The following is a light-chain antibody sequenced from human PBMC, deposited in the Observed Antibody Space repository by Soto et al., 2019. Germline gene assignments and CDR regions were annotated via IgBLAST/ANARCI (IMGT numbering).Light chain of an antibody. J-gene: IGKJ1*01. CDR1: QSINSY. V-gene: IGKV1-39*01. CDR2: AAS. Sequence: DLQMTQSPSSQSASVGDRVTITCRASQSINSYLNWYQQKPGKAPKLLIYAASSLQSGVPSRFSGSITSLQPDDFATYYCQQSFSTPRTFGQGTRVDI. CDR3: QQSFSTPRT.